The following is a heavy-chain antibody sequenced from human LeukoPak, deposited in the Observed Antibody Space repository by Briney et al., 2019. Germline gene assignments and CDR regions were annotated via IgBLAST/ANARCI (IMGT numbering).Heavy chain of an antibody. J-gene: IGHJ3*02. CDR2: IYPGDSDT. V-gene: IGHV5-51*01. Sequence: GESLKISYKGSGYSFTSYWIGWVRQMPGKGLEWMGIIYPGDSDTRYSPSFQGQVTISADKSISTAYLQWSSLKASDTAMYYCASPYYYGSGTLGAFDIWGQGTMVTVSS. D-gene: IGHD3-10*01. CDR3: ASPYYYGSGTLGAFDI. CDR1: GYSFTSYW.